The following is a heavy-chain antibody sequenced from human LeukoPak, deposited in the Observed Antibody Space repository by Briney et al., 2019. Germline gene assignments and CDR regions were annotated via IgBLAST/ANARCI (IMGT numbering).Heavy chain of an antibody. Sequence: GGSLRLSCAASGFTFSRHGMHWVRQAPGKGLEWVATISYDGNKQYYADSVKGRFTISRDNSKNTLYLQMNSLRAEDTAVYYCAKQPGIAVAAPFDYWGQGTLVTVSS. J-gene: IGHJ4*02. CDR3: AKQPGIAVAAPFDY. V-gene: IGHV3-30*18. D-gene: IGHD6-19*01. CDR2: ISYDGNKQ. CDR1: GFTFSRHG.